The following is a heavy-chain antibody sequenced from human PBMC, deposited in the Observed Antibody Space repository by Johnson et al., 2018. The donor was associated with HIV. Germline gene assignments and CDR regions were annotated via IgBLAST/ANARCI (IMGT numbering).Heavy chain of an antibody. CDR1: GFTFTDHY. CDR2: IRNKANSYTT. Sequence: VQLVESGGGLVLPGGSLRLSCAVSGFTFTDHYMDWVRQAPGKGLEWVGRIRNKANSYTTEYAASVKGRFTILRDDSKNTLYLQMNSLKTEDTAVYYCTRVSFGEGAFDIWGHGTMVTVSS. J-gene: IGHJ3*02. D-gene: IGHD3-10*01. CDR3: TRVSFGEGAFDI. V-gene: IGHV3-72*01.